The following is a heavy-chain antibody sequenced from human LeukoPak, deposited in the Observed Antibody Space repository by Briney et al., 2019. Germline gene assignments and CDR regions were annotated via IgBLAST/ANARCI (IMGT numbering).Heavy chain of an antibody. Sequence: ASVKVSCRASGGTFSSYTISWVRQAPGQGREGMGRIIPILGIANYAQKFQGRVTITADKSTSTAYMELSSLRSEDTAVYYCARDQGGSYLNWFDPWGQGTLVTVSS. CDR3: ARDQGGSYLNWFDP. V-gene: IGHV1-69*04. J-gene: IGHJ5*02. CDR1: GGTFSSYT. D-gene: IGHD1-26*01. CDR2: IIPILGIA.